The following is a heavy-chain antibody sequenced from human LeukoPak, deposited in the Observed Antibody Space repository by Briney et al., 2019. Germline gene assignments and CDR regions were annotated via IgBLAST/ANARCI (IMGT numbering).Heavy chain of an antibody. CDR2: ISGSGGST. Sequence: YPGGSLRLSCAASGFTFSSYAMSWVRQAPGKGLEWVSAISGSGGSTYYADSVKGRFTISRDNSKNTLYLQMNSLRAEDTAVYYCAKGPKKDVDTVMVVLDYWGKGTLVTVSS. J-gene: IGHJ4*02. CDR1: GFTFSSYA. V-gene: IGHV3-23*01. CDR3: AKGPKKDVDTVMVVLDY. D-gene: IGHD5-18*01.